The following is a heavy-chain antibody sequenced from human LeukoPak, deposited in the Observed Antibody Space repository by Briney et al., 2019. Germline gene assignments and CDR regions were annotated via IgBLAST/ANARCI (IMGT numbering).Heavy chain of an antibody. J-gene: IGHJ4*02. CDR1: GGSISSSSYY. V-gene: IGHV4-39*01. D-gene: IGHD6-19*01. CDR3: ARRSSGWYFDY. CDR2: IYYSGST. Sequence: PSETLSLTCTVSGGSISSSSYYWGWIRQPPGKGLEWIGSIYYSGSTYYNPSLKSRVTICVDTSKNQFSLKLSSVTAADTAVYYCARRSSGWYFDYWGQGTLVTVSS.